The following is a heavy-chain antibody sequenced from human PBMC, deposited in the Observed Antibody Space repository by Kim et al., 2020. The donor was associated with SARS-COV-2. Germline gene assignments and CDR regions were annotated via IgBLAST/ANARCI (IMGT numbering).Heavy chain of an antibody. D-gene: IGHD6-19*01. J-gene: IGHJ4*02. CDR2: T. V-gene: IGHV4-31*02. Sequence: TYYNPSLKSRVTISVDTSKNQFSLKLSAVTAADTAVYYCARVRQWLAVDYWGQGTLVTVSS. CDR3: ARVRQWLAVDY.